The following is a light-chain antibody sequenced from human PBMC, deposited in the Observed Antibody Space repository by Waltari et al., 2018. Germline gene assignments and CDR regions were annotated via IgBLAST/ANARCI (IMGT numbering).Light chain of an antibody. CDR2: AAA. J-gene: IGKJ1*01. CDR3: QQYYSTRWT. V-gene: IGKV1-NL1*01. Sequence: DIQMTQSPSSLSASVGDRVTITCRASQGISNSLAWYQQKPGKAPKLLLYAAARLESGVPSRFSGSGSGTDYTLTISSLQPEDFATYYCQQYYSTRWTFGQGTKVEIK. CDR1: QGISNS.